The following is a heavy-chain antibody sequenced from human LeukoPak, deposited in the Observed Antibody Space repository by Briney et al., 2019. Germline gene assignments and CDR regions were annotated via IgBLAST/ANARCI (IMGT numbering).Heavy chain of an antibody. CDR2: IGPSGSNI. J-gene: IGHJ4*02. Sequence: GGSLRLSCAASGFTFGIYAMNWVRQAPGKGLEWVSYIGPSGSNIYYADSVKGRFTISRDNAKDSLYLQMNSLRAEDTAVYYCARVGFPYYFDYWGQGTLVTVSS. V-gene: IGHV3-48*01. CDR1: GFTFGIYA. CDR3: ARVGFPYYFDY. D-gene: IGHD3-10*01.